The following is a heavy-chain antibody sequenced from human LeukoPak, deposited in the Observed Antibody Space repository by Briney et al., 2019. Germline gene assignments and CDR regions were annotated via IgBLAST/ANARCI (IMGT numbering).Heavy chain of an antibody. CDR2: INPNSGGT. J-gene: IGHJ4*02. Sequence: ASVKVSCKASGYTFTGYYMHWVRQAPGQGLEWMGWINPNSGGTNYAQKFQGRVTMTRDTSISTAYMEPSRLRSDDTAVYYCARVGGVVGMNLDYWGQGTLVTVSS. CDR3: ARVGGVVGMNLDY. V-gene: IGHV1-2*02. D-gene: IGHD3-3*01. CDR1: GYTFTGYY.